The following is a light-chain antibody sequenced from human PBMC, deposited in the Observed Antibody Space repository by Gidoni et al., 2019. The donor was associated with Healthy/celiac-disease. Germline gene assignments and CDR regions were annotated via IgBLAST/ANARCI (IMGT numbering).Light chain of an antibody. V-gene: IGKV3-20*01. CDR1: QSVSSSY. Sequence: EIVLTPSPGTLSLSPGERDTLPCRASQSVSSSYLAWYQQKPGQAPRLLIYGASSRATGIPDRFSGSGSGTDCTLTISRLEPEDFAVYYCQQYGSSPGTFGQGTRLEIK. CDR2: GAS. CDR3: QQYGSSPGT. J-gene: IGKJ5*01.